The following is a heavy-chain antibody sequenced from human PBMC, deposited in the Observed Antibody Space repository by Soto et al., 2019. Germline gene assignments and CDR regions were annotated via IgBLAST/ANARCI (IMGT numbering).Heavy chain of an antibody. J-gene: IGHJ6*02. D-gene: IGHD3-10*01. CDR2: ISGSSNTI. V-gene: IGHV3-48*02. CDR1: GFTLSTYS. CDR3: ARGFDLQYGMDV. Sequence: EVQLVESGGGLIQRGGSLRLSCAASGFTLSTYSLNWVRQAPRKGLEWLSYISGSSNTIYYADSVKGRFTISRDNAKNSLYLQLNSLRDEGTAVYFCARGFDLQYGMDVWGQGTTVTVSS.